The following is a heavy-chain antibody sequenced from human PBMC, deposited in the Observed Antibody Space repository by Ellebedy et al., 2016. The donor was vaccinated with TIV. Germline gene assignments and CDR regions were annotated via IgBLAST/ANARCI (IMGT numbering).Heavy chain of an antibody. CDR2: ITESGGNT. CDR1: GLTFSSHA. Sequence: GESLKISCAASGLTFSSHAMSWVRQAPGKGLEWVSSITESGGNTYYADSVKGRFTISRDNSKDTLFLQMKSLRAEDTAIYFCARDPVSVVPACEDWGQGTMVTVSS. D-gene: IGHD4-17*01. J-gene: IGHJ3*01. V-gene: IGHV3-23*01. CDR3: ARDPVSVVPACED.